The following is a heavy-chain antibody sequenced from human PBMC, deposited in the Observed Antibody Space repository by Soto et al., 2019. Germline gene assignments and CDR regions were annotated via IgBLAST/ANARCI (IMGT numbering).Heavy chain of an antibody. CDR3: ASFPFYHYGYDDDS. Sequence: GGSLRLSCAASGVTFSRYAMSWARQAPGNGLVWVSTISTSARTTYYADSVKGRFTISRDNSKNTLYLQMHSLRAEDTAVYYCASFPFYHYGYDDDSWGQGT. D-gene: IGHD3-22*01. J-gene: IGHJ4*02. V-gene: IGHV3-23*01. CDR1: GVTFSRYA. CDR2: ISTSARTT.